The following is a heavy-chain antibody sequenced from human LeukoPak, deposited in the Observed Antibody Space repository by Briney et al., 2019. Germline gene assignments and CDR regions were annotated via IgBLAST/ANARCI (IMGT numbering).Heavy chain of an antibody. CDR2: IIPIFGTA. CDR3: ARGAPYYYDSSGYYYGDY. Sequence: GASVKVSCKASGGTFSSYAISWVRQAPGQGLEWMGGIIPIFGTANYAQKFQGRVTITADESTSTAYMELSSLRSEDTAVYYCARGAPYYYDSSGYYYGDYWGQGTLVTVSS. V-gene: IGHV1-69*13. D-gene: IGHD3-22*01. CDR1: GGTFSSYA. J-gene: IGHJ4*02.